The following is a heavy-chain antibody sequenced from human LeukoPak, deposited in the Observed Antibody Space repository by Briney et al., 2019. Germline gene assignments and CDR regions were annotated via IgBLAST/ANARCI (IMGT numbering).Heavy chain of an antibody. CDR2: ISTTSSYI. J-gene: IGHJ4*02. CDR1: GFTFSSYT. V-gene: IGHV3-21*01. D-gene: IGHD3-22*01. CDR3: ARGKYYYDSSGYYYCPPDFDY. Sequence: PGGSLRLSCAASGFTFSSYTMNWVRQAPGKGLEWVSSISTTSSYIFYADSVEGRFTISRDNAKNSLYLQMNSLRAEDTAVYYCARGKYYYDSSGYYYCPPDFDYWGQGTLVTVSS.